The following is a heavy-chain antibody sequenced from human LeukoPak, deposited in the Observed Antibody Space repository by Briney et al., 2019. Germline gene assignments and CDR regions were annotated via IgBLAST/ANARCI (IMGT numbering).Heavy chain of an antibody. J-gene: IGHJ4*02. CDR1: GYTFTSYD. CDR3: ASVICSSTSCYDY. CDR2: MNPNSGNT. Sequence: GASVKVSCKASGYTFTSYDINWVRQATGQGLEWMGWMNPNSGNTGYAQEFQGRVTMTRNTSISTAYMELSSLRSEDTAVYYCASVICSSTSCYDYWGQGTLVTVSS. D-gene: IGHD2-2*01. V-gene: IGHV1-8*01.